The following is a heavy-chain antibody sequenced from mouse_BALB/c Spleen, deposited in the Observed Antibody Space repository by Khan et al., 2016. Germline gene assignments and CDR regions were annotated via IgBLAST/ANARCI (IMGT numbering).Heavy chain of an antibody. J-gene: IGHJ2*01. CDR3: TREGYYPY. V-gene: IGHV14-3*02. CDR2: IDPANVNT. D-gene: IGHD2-3*01. Sequence: VQLQQSGAELVKPGASVKLSCTASGFNIKDTYMHWVKQRPEQGLEWIGRIDPANVNTKYDPKFQGKATITADTSSNTAYLQLSSLTSVDTAVYYCTREGYYPYWGQGTTLTVSS. CDR1: GFNIKDTY.